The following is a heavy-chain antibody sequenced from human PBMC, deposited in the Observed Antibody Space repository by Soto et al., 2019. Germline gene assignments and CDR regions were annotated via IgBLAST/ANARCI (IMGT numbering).Heavy chain of an antibody. CDR1: GFTFSSYA. Sequence: EVQLLESGGGLVQPGGSLRLSCAASGFTFSSYAMSWVRQAPGQGLECVSIVSSSGASTFYGDSVKGRFTISRDNSKHTLYLQMNSPRAEDTAVYFCAKGRGLAVAATRHGFDYWGLGTLVTVSS. CDR2: VSSSGAST. CDR3: AKGRGLAVAATRHGFDY. V-gene: IGHV3-23*01. D-gene: IGHD6-19*01. J-gene: IGHJ4*02.